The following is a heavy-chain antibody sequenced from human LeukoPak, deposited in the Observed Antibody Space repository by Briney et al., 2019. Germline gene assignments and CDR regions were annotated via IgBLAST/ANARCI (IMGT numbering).Heavy chain of an antibody. CDR3: VRDKVGFDY. CDR2: IKQDGSEK. Sequence: GGSLRLSCAASGFTFSGSWMSWVRQAPGKGLEWVANIKQDGSEKYYVDSVKGRFTISRDNAKNSLYLQMNSLRAEDTAVYYCVRDKVGFDYWGQGTLVTVSS. CDR1: GFTFSGSW. J-gene: IGHJ4*02. V-gene: IGHV3-7*03.